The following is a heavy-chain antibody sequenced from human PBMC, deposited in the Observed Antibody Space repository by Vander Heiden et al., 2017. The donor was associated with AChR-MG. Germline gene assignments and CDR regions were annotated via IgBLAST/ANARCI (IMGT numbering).Heavy chain of an antibody. CDR2: ISGSGGST. D-gene: IGHD1-26*01. CDR1: GFTFTSYA. J-gene: IGHJ4*02. CDR3: AKDIVGATTGYDY. V-gene: IGHV3-23*01. Sequence: EVQLLESGGGLVQPGGSLRLSCPASGFTFTSYAMSWVGQAPGKGLEWVSAISGSGGSTYYADSVKGRFTISRDNSKNTLYLQMNSLRAEDTAVYYCAKDIVGATTGYDYWGQGTLGTVSS.